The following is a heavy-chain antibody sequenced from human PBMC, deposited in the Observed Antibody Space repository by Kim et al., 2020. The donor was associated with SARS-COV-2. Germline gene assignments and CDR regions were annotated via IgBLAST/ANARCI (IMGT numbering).Heavy chain of an antibody. CDR3: AREPRYSYGQNYGMDV. D-gene: IGHD5-18*01. J-gene: IGHJ6*02. V-gene: IGHV1-2*02. Sequence: KFQGRVTMTRDTSISTAYMELSRLRSDDTAVYYCAREPRYSYGQNYGMDVWGQGTTVTVSS.